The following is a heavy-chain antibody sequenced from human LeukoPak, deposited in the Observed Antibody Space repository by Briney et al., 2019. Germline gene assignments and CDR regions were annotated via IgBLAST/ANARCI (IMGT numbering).Heavy chain of an antibody. J-gene: IGHJ3*02. CDR1: GYTFTSYG. CDR3: ARDRRDIVVVPAAIGVGDAFDI. V-gene: IGHV1-18*01. CDR2: ISAYDGNT. D-gene: IGHD2-2*01. Sequence: GASVKVSCKASGYTFTSYGISWVRQAPGQGLEWMGWISAYDGNTNYAQKLQGRVTMTTDTSTSTAYMELRSLRSDDTAVYYCARDRRDIVVVPAAIGVGDAFDIWGQGTMVTVSS.